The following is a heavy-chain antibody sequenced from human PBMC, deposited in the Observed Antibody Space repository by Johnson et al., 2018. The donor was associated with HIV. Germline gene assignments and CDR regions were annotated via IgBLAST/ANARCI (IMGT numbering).Heavy chain of an antibody. Sequence: VQLVESGGGLVQPGGSLRLSCAASEFTFSTYWMTWVRQAPGKGLEWVANIKEDGTEKYYVESVTGRFTISRDNAKNSLYLQMNSLRAEDTAVYYCVSDYGYHAFDFWGQGTMVTVSS. CDR1: EFTFSTYW. CDR3: VSDYGYHAFDF. J-gene: IGHJ3*01. V-gene: IGHV3-7*01. CDR2: IKEDGTEK. D-gene: IGHD4-17*01.